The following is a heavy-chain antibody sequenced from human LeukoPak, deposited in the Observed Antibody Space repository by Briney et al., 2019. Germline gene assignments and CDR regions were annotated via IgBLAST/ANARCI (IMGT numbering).Heavy chain of an antibody. Sequence: GGFLRLSCAASGFTFSSYAMSWVRQAPGKGLECVSRIIDSGGATYYADSVKGRFTISRDNSRNTLHLQMNSLRAEDTAVYYCAKGTLRYCSGGTWYPFDYWGQGALVTVSS. D-gene: IGHD2-15*01. J-gene: IGHJ4*02. V-gene: IGHV3-23*01. CDR2: IIDSGGAT. CDR3: AKGTLRYCSGGTWYPFDY. CDR1: GFTFSSYA.